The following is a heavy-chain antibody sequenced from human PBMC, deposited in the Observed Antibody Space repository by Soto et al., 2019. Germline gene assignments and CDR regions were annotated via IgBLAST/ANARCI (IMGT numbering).Heavy chain of an antibody. J-gene: IGHJ3*02. Sequence: GGSLRLSCAASGFFFSTYAMNWVRHAPGKGLEWVSAISNNGYDTYYAESVRGRFTISRDNSINTLYLQMSRLRTEDTAVYYCAHPRGYGVFDAVDIWGQGTMVTVS. CDR1: GFFFSTYA. CDR2: ISNNGYDT. D-gene: IGHD4-17*01. CDR3: AHPRGYGVFDAVDI. V-gene: IGHV3-23*01.